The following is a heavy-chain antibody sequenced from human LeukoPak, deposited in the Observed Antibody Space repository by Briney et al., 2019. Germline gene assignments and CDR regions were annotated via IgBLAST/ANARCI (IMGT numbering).Heavy chain of an antibody. Sequence: GASVKVSCKASGYTFSSYYMHWVRQAPGQGLEWMGIINPSVGSTSHAQKFQGRVTMTRDMSTSTVHMELSSLRSEDTAVYYCARELSSSSRLLDSWGQGTLVTVSS. V-gene: IGHV1-46*01. CDR2: INPSVGST. CDR1: GYTFSSYY. D-gene: IGHD6-6*01. CDR3: ARELSSSSRLLDS. J-gene: IGHJ4*02.